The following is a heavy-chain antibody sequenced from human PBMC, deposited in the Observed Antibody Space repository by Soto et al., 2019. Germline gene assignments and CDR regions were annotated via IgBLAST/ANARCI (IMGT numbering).Heavy chain of an antibody. CDR3: ARDGYYYDSSGYYPPLYYFDY. Sequence: GGSLRLSCAASGFTFSSYSMNWVRQAPGKGLEWVSYISSSSSTIYYADSVKGRFTISRDNAKNSLYLQMNSLRDEDTAVYYCARDGYYYDSSGYYPPLYYFDYWGQGTLVTVSS. D-gene: IGHD3-22*01. CDR2: ISSSSSTI. CDR1: GFTFSSYS. V-gene: IGHV3-48*02. J-gene: IGHJ4*02.